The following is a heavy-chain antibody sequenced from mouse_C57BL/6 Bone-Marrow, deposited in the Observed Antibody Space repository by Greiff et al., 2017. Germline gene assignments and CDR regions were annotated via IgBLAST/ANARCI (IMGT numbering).Heavy chain of an antibody. CDR1: GYTFTSYW. V-gene: IGHV1-64*01. CDR3: ASNYYGSSPLYAMDY. Sequence: QVQLQQPGAELVKPGASVKLSCKASGYTFTSYWMHWVKQRPGQGLEWIGMIHPNSGSTNYNEKFKSKATLTVDKSSSPAYQQLSSLTSEDSAVYYCASNYYGSSPLYAMDYWGQGTSVTVSS. J-gene: IGHJ4*01. CDR2: IHPNSGST. D-gene: IGHD1-1*01.